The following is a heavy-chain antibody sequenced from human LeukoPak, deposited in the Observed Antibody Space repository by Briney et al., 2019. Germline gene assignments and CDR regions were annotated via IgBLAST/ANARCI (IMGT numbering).Heavy chain of an antibody. Sequence: PSETLSLTCSVSGGSITSGRYYWTWIRQYPEKGLERIGYSYYSGSTHFKSSLKSRATISLDKSKNQFSLNLTSATAADTAVYYCARATYDLLTGYYLDSWGQGTLVTVSS. J-gene: IGHJ4*02. CDR2: SYYSGST. D-gene: IGHD3-9*01. CDR1: GGSITSGRYY. CDR3: ARATYDLLTGYYLDS. V-gene: IGHV4-31*03.